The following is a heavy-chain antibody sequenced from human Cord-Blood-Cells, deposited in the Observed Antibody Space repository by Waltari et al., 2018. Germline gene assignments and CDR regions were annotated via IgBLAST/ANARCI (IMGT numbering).Heavy chain of an antibody. D-gene: IGHD3-3*01. CDR1: GYTFTSYD. J-gene: IGHJ2*01. CDR2: VNPNSGNE. CDR3: ATVLRFLEWPTFDL. V-gene: IGHV1-8*01. Sequence: QVQLVQSGAEVKKPGASVKVSCKASGYTFTSYDINWVRQSTGQGLEGMGWVNPNSGNEGYAQKFQGRVTMTRNNSISTAYMELSSLRSEDTAVYYCATVLRFLEWPTFDLWGRGTLVTVSS.